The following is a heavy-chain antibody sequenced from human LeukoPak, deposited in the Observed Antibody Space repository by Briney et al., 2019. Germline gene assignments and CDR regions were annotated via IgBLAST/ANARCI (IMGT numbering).Heavy chain of an antibody. J-gene: IGHJ4*02. D-gene: IGHD4-11*01. CDR3: VRDLTTLTF. CDR1: GFTFSGYF. CDR2: ISNSSDYI. V-gene: IGHV3-21*06. Sequence: GGSLRLSCAASGFTFSGYFMNWVRQAPGKGLEWVSSISNSSDYIYYADAAKGRFTTSRDNSKSLLFLQMTSLRAEDTAAYYCVRDLTTLTFWGQGTLVTVSS.